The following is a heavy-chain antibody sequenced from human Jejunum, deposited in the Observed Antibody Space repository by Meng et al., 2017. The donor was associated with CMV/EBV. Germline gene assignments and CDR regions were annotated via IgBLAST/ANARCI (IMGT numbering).Heavy chain of an antibody. CDR2: IYYSGST. D-gene: IGHD6-6*01. Sequence: TVAGGSISSDYWRWIRQHRGKGMEWIGYIYYSGSTNYNPSLKSRVTISVDTSKNQFSVKLTYVTAADTAVYYCARAYSSSNRVDYWGQGTRVTVSS. V-gene: IGHV4-59*01. CDR3: ARAYSSSNRVDY. J-gene: IGHJ4*02. CDR1: GGSISSDY.